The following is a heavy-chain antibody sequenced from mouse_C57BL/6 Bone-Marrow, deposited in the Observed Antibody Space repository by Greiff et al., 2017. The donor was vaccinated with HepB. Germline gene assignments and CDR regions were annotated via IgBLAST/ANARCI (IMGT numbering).Heavy chain of an antibody. D-gene: IGHD2-5*01. CDR1: GYTFTDYE. CDR3: TRKIIYYSTLDY. CDR2: IDPETGGT. Sequence: LQQSGAELVRPGASVTLSCKASGYTFTDYEMHWVKQTPVHGLEWIGAIDPETGGTAYNQKFKGKAILTADKSSSTAYMELRSLTSEDSAVYYCTRKIIYYSTLDYWGQGTTLTVSS. V-gene: IGHV1-15*01. J-gene: IGHJ2*01.